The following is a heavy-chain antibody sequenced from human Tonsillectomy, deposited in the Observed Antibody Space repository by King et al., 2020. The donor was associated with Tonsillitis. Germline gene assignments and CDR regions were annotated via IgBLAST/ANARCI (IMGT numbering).Heavy chain of an antibody. V-gene: IGHV1-2*02. D-gene: IGHD2-15*01. Sequence: VQLVQSGAEVKKPGASVKVSCKASGYTFAGYYMYWVRQAPGQGLEWMGWINPHSGGTNSAQKFQGRVTMTRDTSISTAYMELSGLRSDDTAVYYCARRGGGWPRLDPWGQGTLVTVSS. CDR2: INPHSGGT. J-gene: IGHJ5*02. CDR3: ARRGGGWPRLDP. CDR1: GYTFAGYY.